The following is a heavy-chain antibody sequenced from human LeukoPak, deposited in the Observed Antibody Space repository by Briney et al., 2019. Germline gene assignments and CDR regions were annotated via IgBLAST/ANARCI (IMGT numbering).Heavy chain of an antibody. CDR2: IVVGSCNT. CDR1: GFTFTSSA. Sequence: SVKVSCKASGFTFTSSAMQWVRQARGPRLKGIGWIVVGSCNTNYAQKFQERVTITRDMSTSTAHMELSSLRSEDTAVYYCAAAHDSGSYYEFDYWGQGTLVTVSS. D-gene: IGHD1-26*01. J-gene: IGHJ4*02. CDR3: AAAHDSGSYYEFDY. V-gene: IGHV1-58*02.